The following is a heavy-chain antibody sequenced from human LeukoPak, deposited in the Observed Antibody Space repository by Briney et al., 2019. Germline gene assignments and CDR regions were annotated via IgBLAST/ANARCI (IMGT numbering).Heavy chain of an antibody. CDR3: AKDWTTVVTPKGYYFDS. CDR2: ISTTGGST. CDR1: GFSFNNYA. J-gene: IGHJ4*02. Sequence: PGGSLRLSCAASGFSFNNYAMGWVRQAPGKGLEWVSAISTTGGSTYYADSVKGRFTISRYNTKNTLSLQMASLRVEDTAVYYCAKDWTTVVTPKGYYFDSWGQGTLVTVSS. V-gene: IGHV3-23*01. D-gene: IGHD4-23*01.